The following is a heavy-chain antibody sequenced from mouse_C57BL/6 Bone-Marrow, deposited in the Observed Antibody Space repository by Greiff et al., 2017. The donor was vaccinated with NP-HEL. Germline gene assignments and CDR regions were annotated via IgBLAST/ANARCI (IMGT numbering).Heavy chain of an antibody. J-gene: IGHJ3*01. Sequence: EVKLMESGGGLVQPGGSMKLSCVASGFTFSNYWMNWVRQSPEKGLEWVAQIRLKSDNYATHYAESVKGRFTISRDDSKRSVYLQMNNLRAEDTGIYYCTAYYSNPFAYWGQGTLVTVSA. V-gene: IGHV6-3*01. CDR2: IRLKSDNYAT. CDR1: GFTFSNYW. CDR3: TAYYSNPFAY. D-gene: IGHD2-5*01.